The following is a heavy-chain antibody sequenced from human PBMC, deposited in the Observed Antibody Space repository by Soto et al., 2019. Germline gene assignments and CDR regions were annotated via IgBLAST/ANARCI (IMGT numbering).Heavy chain of an antibody. J-gene: IGHJ4*02. CDR3: AKDRTPPLSLSPSSQAIKNLLVGQCFDS. Sequence: EVQLLESGGGLVQPGGSLRLSCAASGFAFHTHALSWVRQAPGKGLEWVSGISASGVTTYYADSVKGRFTISRDNSKNTVTLQMNSLRAEHTAFYYCAKDRTPPLSLSPSSQAIKNLLVGQCFDSWGQGTLVTVSS. V-gene: IGHV3-23*01. CDR1: GFAFHTHA. D-gene: IGHD2-8*02. CDR2: ISASGVTT.